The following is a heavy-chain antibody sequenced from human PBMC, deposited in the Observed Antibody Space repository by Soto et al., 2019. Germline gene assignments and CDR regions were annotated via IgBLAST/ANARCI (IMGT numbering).Heavy chain of an antibody. Sequence: SETLSLTCAVNGGSLSGYYWSWIRQSPGKGLEWIGEINHRVSSDYNPSLKSRVTLSIDASMNHVTLELTSVTAADTAVYYCARSDNRHSLYGAEVWGKGNAVNVSA. V-gene: IGHV4-34*01. CDR1: GGSLSGYY. J-gene: IGHJ6*04. CDR2: INHRVSS. CDR3: ARSDNRHSLYGAEV.